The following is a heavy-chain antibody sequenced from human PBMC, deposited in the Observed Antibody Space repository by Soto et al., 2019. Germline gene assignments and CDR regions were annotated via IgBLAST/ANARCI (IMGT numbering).Heavy chain of an antibody. D-gene: IGHD1-26*01. V-gene: IGHV3-30*18. CDR2: MSYDGSKK. Sequence: GGFLRLSCAASGFMFSSYGMHWVRQAPGKGLEWVALMSYDGSKKYYADSVKGRFTISRDKSKNTLYLQMNSLRAEDTAVYYCAKGGGGSYLYFDYWGQGTLVTVSS. CDR3: AKGGGGSYLYFDY. J-gene: IGHJ4*02. CDR1: GFMFSSYG.